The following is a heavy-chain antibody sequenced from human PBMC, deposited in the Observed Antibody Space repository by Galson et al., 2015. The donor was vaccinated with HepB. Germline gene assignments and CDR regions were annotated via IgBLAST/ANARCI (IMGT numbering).Heavy chain of an antibody. V-gene: IGHV1-69*06. CDR2: IIPIFGTA. D-gene: IGHD6-19*01. CDR3: ARDSSGWPQFYYYYYGMDV. Sequence: SVKVSCKASGGTFSSYAISWVRQAPGQGLEWMGGIIPIFGTANYAQKFQGRVTITADKSTSTAYMELSSLRSEDTAVYYCARDSSGWPQFYYYYYGMDVWGQGTTVTVSS. CDR1: GGTFSSYA. J-gene: IGHJ6*02.